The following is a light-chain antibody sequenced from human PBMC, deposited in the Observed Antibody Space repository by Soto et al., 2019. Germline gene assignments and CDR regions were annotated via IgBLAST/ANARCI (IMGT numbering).Light chain of an antibody. Sequence: DIQMTQSPSTLSASVGDRVTITCRASQSISVWLAWFQQKPGNAPKLLIYKASTLESGVPSRFSGSGSGTECTLTISSLQPDDSATDSCQQYNNRWTFGQGTKVEI. J-gene: IGKJ1*01. CDR2: KAS. V-gene: IGKV1-5*03. CDR1: QSISVW. CDR3: QQYNNRWT.